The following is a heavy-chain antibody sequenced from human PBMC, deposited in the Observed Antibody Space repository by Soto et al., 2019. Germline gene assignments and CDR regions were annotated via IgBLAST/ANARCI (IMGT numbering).Heavy chain of an antibody. CDR2: ISKSGGGT. D-gene: IGHD6-13*01. CDR1: GGTFSNYA. V-gene: IGHV3-23*01. Sequence: EVQLLESGGGLVQPGGSLRLSCAASGGTFSNYAMSWVRQAPGKGLEWVSSISKSGGGTYYADSVKGRFTISRDNYKNTLYLQMNSLKAEDTAVYSCAKTSSLFAYWGQGTLVTVSS. CDR3: AKTSSLFAY. J-gene: IGHJ4*02.